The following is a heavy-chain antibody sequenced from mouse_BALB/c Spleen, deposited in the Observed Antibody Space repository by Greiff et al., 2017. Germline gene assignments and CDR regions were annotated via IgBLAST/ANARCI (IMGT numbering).Heavy chain of an antibody. J-gene: IGHJ2*01. D-gene: IGHD2-1*01. V-gene: IGHV2-9*02. Sequence: VMLVESGPGLVAPSQSLSITCTVSGFSLTSYGVHWVRQPPGKGLEWLGVIWAGGSTNYNSALMSRLSISKDNSKSQVFLKMNSLQTDDTAMYYCARDRNGNYGNYFDYWGQGTTLTVSS. CDR1: GFSLTSYG. CDR3: ARDRNGNYGNYFDY. CDR2: IWAGGST.